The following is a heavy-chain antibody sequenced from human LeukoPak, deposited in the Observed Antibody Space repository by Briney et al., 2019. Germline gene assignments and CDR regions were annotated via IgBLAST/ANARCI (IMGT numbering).Heavy chain of an antibody. V-gene: IGHV4-4*09. CDR1: GGSITSYS. CDR2: IYTSGSP. D-gene: IGHD3-10*01. J-gene: IGHJ5*01. CDR3: ARRLRSGSSSWFVS. Sequence: PSETLSLTCTVSGGSITSYSWTWIRQPPGKGLEYIGYIYTSGSPNYNPSLTSRVTISLDTSKNQFSLKLSSVTAADTAVYYCARRLRSGSSSWFVSWGQGTLVTVSS.